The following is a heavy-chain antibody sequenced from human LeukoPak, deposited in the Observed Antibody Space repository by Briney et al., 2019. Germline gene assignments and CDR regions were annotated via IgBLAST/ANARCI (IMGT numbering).Heavy chain of an antibody. Sequence: GRSLRLSCAASGFTFSSYGMHWVRQAPGKGLEWVAVIWYDGSNKYYADSVKGRFTISRDNSKNTLYLQMNSLRAEDTAVYYCAKDFSPYYDSSGYFDYWGQGTLATVSS. J-gene: IGHJ4*02. CDR1: GFTFSSYG. CDR3: AKDFSPYYDSSGYFDY. D-gene: IGHD3-22*01. CDR2: IWYDGSNK. V-gene: IGHV3-33*06.